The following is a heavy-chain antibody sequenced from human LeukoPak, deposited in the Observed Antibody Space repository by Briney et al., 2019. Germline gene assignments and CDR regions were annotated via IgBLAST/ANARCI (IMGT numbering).Heavy chain of an antibody. Sequence: GGSLRLSCAASGFTFSSYSMNWVRQAPGKGLEWVSYISSSSSYIYYADSVKGRFTISRDNAKNSLYLQMNSLRAEDTAVYYCASNKVRGVIILGYYYGMDVWGQGTTVTVSS. CDR2: ISSSSSYI. CDR3: ASNKVRGVIILGYYYGMDV. J-gene: IGHJ6*02. CDR1: GFTFSSYS. D-gene: IGHD3-10*01. V-gene: IGHV3-21*05.